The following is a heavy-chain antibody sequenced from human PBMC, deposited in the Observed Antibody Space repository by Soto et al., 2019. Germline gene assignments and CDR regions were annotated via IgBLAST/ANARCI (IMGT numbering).Heavy chain of an antibody. Sequence: LETLSLTCTVSGGSISSDYWSWIRQPPGKGLEWIGYIYYSGSTNYNPSLKSRVTISVDTSKNQFSLKLSSVTAADTAVYYCAIQAGTGSGSSLGYWGQGTLVTVS. V-gene: IGHV4-59*08. CDR3: AIQAGTGSGSSLGY. J-gene: IGHJ4*02. CDR1: GGSISSDY. CDR2: IYYSGST. D-gene: IGHD3-10*01.